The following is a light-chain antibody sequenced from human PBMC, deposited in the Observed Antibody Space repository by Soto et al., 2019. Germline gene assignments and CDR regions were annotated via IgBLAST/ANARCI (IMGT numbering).Light chain of an antibody. CDR1: QSVSSN. CDR2: GAS. J-gene: IGKJ1*01. CDR3: QQYNNWPLT. Sequence: ELVFTHAPATLSLTPGERAPPSCRASQSVSSNLAWYQQKPGQAPRLLIYGASTRATGIPARFSGSGSGTEFTLTISSLQSEDFAVYYCQQYNNWPLTFGQGTKWIS. V-gene: IGKV3-15*01.